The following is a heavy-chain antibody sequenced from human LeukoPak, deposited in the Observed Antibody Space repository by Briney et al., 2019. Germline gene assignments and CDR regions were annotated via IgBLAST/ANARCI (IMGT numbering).Heavy chain of an antibody. CDR1: GGSISGYY. Sequence: SETLSLTCTVSGGSISGYYWSWIRQPPGKGLEWIGEINHSGSTNYNPSLKSRVTISVDTSKNQFSLKLSSVTAADTAVYYCARWGSSGYYYYFDYWGQGTLVTVSS. D-gene: IGHD3-22*01. CDR2: INHSGST. V-gene: IGHV4-34*01. J-gene: IGHJ4*02. CDR3: ARWGSSGYYYYFDY.